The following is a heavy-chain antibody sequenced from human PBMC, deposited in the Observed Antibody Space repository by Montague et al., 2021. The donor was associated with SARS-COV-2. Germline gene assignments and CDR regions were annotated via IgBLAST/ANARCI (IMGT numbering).Heavy chain of an antibody. D-gene: IGHD6-13*01. CDR1: GDSVSSNSAT. CDR2: TYYRSMWKS. Sequence: CAISGDSVSSNSATWNWIRQSPSRGLELLGRTYYRSMWKSDYACXVKSRIAINPDTSKNQFSLQLSSVTPEDTALYYCVRGIEAAGSYDYWGQGTLVTVSS. CDR3: VRGIEAAGSYDY. V-gene: IGHV6-1*01. J-gene: IGHJ4*02.